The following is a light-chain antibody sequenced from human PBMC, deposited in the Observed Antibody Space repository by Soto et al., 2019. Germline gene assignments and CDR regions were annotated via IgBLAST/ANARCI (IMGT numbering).Light chain of an antibody. V-gene: IGKV1-5*03. CDR2: KAS. CDR1: QSISSY. Sequence: DIQMTQSPSSRSASVGDRVTITCRASQSISSYLNWYQQKPGKAPKLLIYKASSLESGVPSRFSGSGSGTEFTLTISSLQPDDFATYYCQQYNSYSWTFGQGTKVDI. J-gene: IGKJ1*01. CDR3: QQYNSYSWT.